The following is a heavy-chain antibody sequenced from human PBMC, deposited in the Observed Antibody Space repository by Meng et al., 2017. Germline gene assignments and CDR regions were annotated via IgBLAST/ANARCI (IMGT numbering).Heavy chain of an antibody. J-gene: IGHJ3*02. CDR2: INPNSGGT. V-gene: IGHV1-2*02. CDR1: GYTFTGYY. D-gene: IGHD2-15*01. CDR3: ARVVPEYCSGGSCFGWPLGAFDI. Sequence: ASVKVSCKASGYTFTGYYMHWVRQAPGQGPEWMGWINPNSGGTNYAQKFQGRVTMTRDTSISTAYMELSRLRSDDTAVYYCARVVPEYCSGGSCFGWPLGAFDIWGQGTMVTVSS.